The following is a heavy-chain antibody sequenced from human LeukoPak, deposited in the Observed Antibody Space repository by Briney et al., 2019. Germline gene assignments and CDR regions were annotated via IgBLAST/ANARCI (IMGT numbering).Heavy chain of an antibody. V-gene: IGHV3-23*01. D-gene: IGHD3-22*01. Sequence: GGSLRLSCAASGFTFSSYAMSWVRQTPGKGLEWVSAISGSGGSTYYADSVKGRFTISRDNSKNTLYLQMNSLRAEDTAVYYCAKDLDYYDSSGYLLSGGTFDYWGQGTLVTVSS. CDR2: ISGSGGST. CDR3: AKDLDYYDSSGYLLSGGTFDY. J-gene: IGHJ4*02. CDR1: GFTFSSYA.